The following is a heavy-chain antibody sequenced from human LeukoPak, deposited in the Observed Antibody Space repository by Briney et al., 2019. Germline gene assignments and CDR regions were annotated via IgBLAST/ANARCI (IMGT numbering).Heavy chain of an antibody. V-gene: IGHV1-2*06. CDR2: INPNSGGT. D-gene: IGHD5-18*01. J-gene: IGHJ4*02. CDR1: GYTSTGYY. Sequence: ASVKVSCKASGYTSTGYYMHWVRQAPGQGLEWMGRINPNSGGTNYAQKFQGRVTMTRDTSISTAYMELSRLRSDDTAVYYCARSGYSYGRIYFDYWGQGTLVTVSS. CDR3: ARSGYSYGRIYFDY.